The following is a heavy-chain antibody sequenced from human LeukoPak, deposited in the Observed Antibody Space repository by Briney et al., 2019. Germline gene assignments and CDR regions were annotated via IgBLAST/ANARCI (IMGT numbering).Heavy chain of an antibody. D-gene: IGHD6-13*01. CDR1: GGSFSGYY. V-gene: IGHV4-34*12. CDR3: ARARHSSSWLRSWSYYFDY. CDR2: IIHSGST. Sequence: PSETLSLTCAVYGGSFSGYYWSWIRQSPGKGLEWIGAIIHSGSTNYNPSLKSRVTISVDTSKNQFSLKLSSVTAADTAVYYCARARHSSSWLRSWSYYFDYWGQGTLVTVSS. J-gene: IGHJ4*02.